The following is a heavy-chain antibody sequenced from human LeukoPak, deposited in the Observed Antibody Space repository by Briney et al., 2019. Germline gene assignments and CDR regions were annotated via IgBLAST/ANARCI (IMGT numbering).Heavy chain of an antibody. D-gene: IGHD3-16*01. CDR2: IYYSGST. Sequence: SETLSLTCTVSGGSISSYYWSWIRQPPGKGLEWIGYIYYSGSTNYNPSLKSRVTISVDTSKKQFSLKLTSVTVADTAVYYCARETSQKGAHYMDVWGKGTTVTISS. CDR3: ARETSQKGAHYMDV. J-gene: IGHJ6*03. CDR1: GGSISSYY. V-gene: IGHV4-59*01.